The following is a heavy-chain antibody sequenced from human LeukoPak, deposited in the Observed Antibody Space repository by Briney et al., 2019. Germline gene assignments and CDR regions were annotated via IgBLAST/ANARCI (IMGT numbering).Heavy chain of an antibody. CDR1: GYTFTSYG. CDR3: ARYPEEGSSWYGWFDP. J-gene: IGHJ5*02. V-gene: IGHV1-18*01. Sequence: ASVKVSCKASGYTFTSYGISWVRQAPGQGLEWMGWISAYNGNTNYAQKLQGRVTMTTDTSTSTAYMELRSLRSDDTAVYYCARYPEEGSSWYGWFDPWGQGTLVTVSS. CDR2: ISAYNGNT. D-gene: IGHD6-13*01.